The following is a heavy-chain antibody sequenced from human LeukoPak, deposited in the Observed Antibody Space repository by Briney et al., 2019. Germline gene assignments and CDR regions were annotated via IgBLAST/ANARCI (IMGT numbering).Heavy chain of an antibody. D-gene: IGHD3-22*01. CDR2: IRSSRSYI. V-gene: IGHV3-21*01. CDR3: ARDSPLRYDSSGYYPDY. Sequence: GGSLRLSCAASGFTFSSYSMNWVRQAPGKGLEGVSSIRSSRSYIYYADSVKGRFTISRDNAKNSLYLQMNSLRAEDTAVYYCARDSPLRYDSSGYYPDYWGQGTLVTVSS. CDR1: GFTFSSYS. J-gene: IGHJ4*02.